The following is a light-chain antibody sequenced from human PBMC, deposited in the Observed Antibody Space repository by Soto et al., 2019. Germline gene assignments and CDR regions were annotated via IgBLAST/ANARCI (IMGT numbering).Light chain of an antibody. CDR1: SSNLGNNY. CDR3: GTWDSSLSAGV. Sequence: QSVLTQPPSVSAAPGQKVTISCSGSSSNLGNNYVSWYQQLPGTAPKLLIYDNNKRPSGIPDRFSGSKSGTSDTLGITGLQTGDEADYYCGTWDSSLSAGVFGGGTKLTVL. CDR2: DNN. V-gene: IGLV1-51*01. J-gene: IGLJ3*02.